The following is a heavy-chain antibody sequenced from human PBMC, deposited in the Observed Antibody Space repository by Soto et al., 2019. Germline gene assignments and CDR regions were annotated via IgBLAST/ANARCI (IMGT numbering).Heavy chain of an antibody. CDR3: ARIFTVRRGSGSDY. D-gene: IGHD1-26*01. V-gene: IGHV1-8*01. J-gene: IGHJ4*02. CDR2: MNPYSGNI. Sequence: QVQVVRSGAEVKKPGASVKVSCKASGYTFTSYDIHWVRQATGQELEWMGGMNPYSGNIGYAQKFQGRVTMTRNTSISTAYMELSSLRSEDTAIYYCARIFTVRRGSGSDYWGQGTLVTVSS. CDR1: GYTFTSYD.